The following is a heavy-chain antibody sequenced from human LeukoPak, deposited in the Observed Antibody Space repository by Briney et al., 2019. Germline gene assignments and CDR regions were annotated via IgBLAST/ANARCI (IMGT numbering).Heavy chain of an antibody. V-gene: IGHV3-30*04. D-gene: IGHD3-10*01. CDR2: ISYDGSNK. CDR1: GFTFSSYA. Sequence: GGSLRLSCAASGFTFSSYAMHWVRQAPGKGLEWVAVISYDGSNKYYADSVKGRSTISRDNSKNTLYLQMNSLRAEDTAVYYCARDVDTMVRGVVYWGQGTLVTVSS. J-gene: IGHJ4*02. CDR3: ARDVDTMVRGVVY.